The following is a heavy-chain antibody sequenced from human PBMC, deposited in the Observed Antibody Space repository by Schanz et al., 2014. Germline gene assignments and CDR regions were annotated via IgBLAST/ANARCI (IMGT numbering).Heavy chain of an antibody. V-gene: IGHV1-69*04. J-gene: IGHJ4*02. CDR2: IIPIVDIT. CDR1: GGTFTSYA. CDR3: ARAGYCRVSGCYSLGIEY. D-gene: IGHD2-15*01. Sequence: QVQLVQSGAEVRKPGSSVRVSCKASGGTFTSYAFSWVRQAPGQGLEWMGRIIPIVDITNYAQKFLGRVTNTADTSTRTDYMELKSLRSADPGVYYCARAGYCRVSGCYSLGIEYWGQGTLVTVSS.